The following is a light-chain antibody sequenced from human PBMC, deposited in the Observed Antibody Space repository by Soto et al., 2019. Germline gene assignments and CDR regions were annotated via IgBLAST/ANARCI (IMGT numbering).Light chain of an antibody. V-gene: IGLV1-40*01. CDR1: TSNIGAGYD. CDR2: DNN. J-gene: IGLJ3*02. Sequence: QSVLTQPPSVSGAPGQRVTISCTGSTSNIGAGYDVHWYQQLPGTAPKLLLYDNNNRPSGVPDRFSGSKSGTSASLAITGLQAEDEADYYCQSYDSSLSGSLFGGGTKVTVL. CDR3: QSYDSSLSGSL.